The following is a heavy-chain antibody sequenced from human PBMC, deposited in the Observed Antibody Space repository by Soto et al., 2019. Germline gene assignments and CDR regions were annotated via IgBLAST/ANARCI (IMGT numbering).Heavy chain of an antibody. J-gene: IGHJ6*02. Sequence: EVQLLESGGGLVQPGGSLRLSCAASGFTFSSYAMSWVRQAPGKGLEWVSAISGSGGSTYYADSVKGRFTISRDNTKNTLYLQMNSLRAKDTAVYYCAKDLDLDMGYYYYGMDVWGQGTTVTVSS. CDR3: AKDLDLDMGYYYYGMDV. D-gene: IGHD1-1*01. V-gene: IGHV3-23*01. CDR1: GFTFSSYA. CDR2: ISGSGGST.